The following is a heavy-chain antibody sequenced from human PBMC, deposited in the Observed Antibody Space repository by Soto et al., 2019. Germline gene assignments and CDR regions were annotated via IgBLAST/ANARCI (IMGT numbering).Heavy chain of an antibody. CDR3: AALYCSSTSCYEGGFDY. CDR2: IIPILGIA. J-gene: IGHJ4*02. V-gene: IGHV1-69*02. CDR1: GGTFSSYT. Sequence: QVQLVHSGAEVKKPGSSVKVSCKASGGTFSSYTISWVRQAPGQGLEWMGRIIPILGIANYAQKFQGRVTITADKSTSTAYMELSSLRSEDTAVYYCAALYCSSTSCYEGGFDYWGQGTLVTVSS. D-gene: IGHD2-2*01.